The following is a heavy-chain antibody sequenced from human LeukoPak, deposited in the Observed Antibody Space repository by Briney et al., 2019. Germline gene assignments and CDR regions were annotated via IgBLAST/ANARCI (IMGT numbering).Heavy chain of an antibody. CDR2: ISGSGGST. J-gene: IGHJ4*02. Sequence: GGSLRLSCAASGFTFSSYAMSWVRQAPGKGLEWVSGISGSGGSTHYADSVKGRFTISRDNSKNTLYLQMTSLRAEDTAVYYCAKDQVWIVVGSFDYWGQGTLVTVSS. D-gene: IGHD3-22*01. CDR1: GFTFSSYA. CDR3: AKDQVWIVVGSFDY. V-gene: IGHV3-23*01.